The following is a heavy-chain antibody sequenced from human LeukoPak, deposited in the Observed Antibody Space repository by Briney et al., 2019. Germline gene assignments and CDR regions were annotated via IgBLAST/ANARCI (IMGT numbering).Heavy chain of an antibody. V-gene: IGHV3-30*18. J-gene: IGHJ4*02. CDR2: ISYDGSNK. CDR1: GFTFSSYG. Sequence: GGSLRLSCAASGFTFSSYGMHWVRQAPGKGLEWVAVISYDGSNKYYADSVKRRFTISRDNSKNTLYLKMNSMRAEDTAVYYCAKAPRPSTVWFGEYFGSWGQGTLVTVSS. CDR3: AKAPRPSTVWFGEYFGS. D-gene: IGHD3-10*01.